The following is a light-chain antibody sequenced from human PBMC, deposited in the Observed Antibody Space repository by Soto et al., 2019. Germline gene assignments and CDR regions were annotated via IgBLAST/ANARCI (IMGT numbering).Light chain of an antibody. CDR2: AAS. V-gene: IGKV1-39*01. CDR1: QDIGIF. CDR3: QQSYTYPRT. Sequence: DIQMTQSPSSLSAAVGDRVSITCRASQDIGIFLNWYQQKPGKAPSLLIDAASMLQNGVPSRFSGSGSGTEFTLTISTLQPEDFGSYYCQQSYTYPRTFGLGTKVDI. J-gene: IGKJ1*01.